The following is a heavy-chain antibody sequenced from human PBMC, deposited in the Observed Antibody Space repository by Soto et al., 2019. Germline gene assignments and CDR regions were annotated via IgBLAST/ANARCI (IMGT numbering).Heavy chain of an antibody. J-gene: IGHJ6*02. V-gene: IGHV5-51*01. CDR3: ARHKIERDYGDYEYYYYGMDV. Sequence: PGESLKISCKGSGYSFTSYWIGWVRQMPGKGLEWMGIIYPGDSDTRYSPSFQGQVTISADKSISTAYLQWSSLKASDTAMYYCARHKIERDYGDYEYYYYGMDVWGQGTTVTVSS. D-gene: IGHD4-17*01. CDR2: IYPGDSDT. CDR1: GYSFTSYW.